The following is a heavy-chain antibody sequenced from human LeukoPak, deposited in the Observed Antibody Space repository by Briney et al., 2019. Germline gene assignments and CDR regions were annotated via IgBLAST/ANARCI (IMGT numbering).Heavy chain of an antibody. J-gene: IGHJ4*02. V-gene: IGHV4-59*08. Sequence: SETLSLTCTVSGGSISSNYWGWIRQPPGKGLEWIGYIYYSGSTNYNPSLKSRVTISVDTSKNQFSLKLSSVTAADTAVYYCARQLGYSYGSPFDYWGQGTLVTVSS. CDR1: GGSISSNY. CDR2: IYYSGST. D-gene: IGHD5-18*01. CDR3: ARQLGYSYGSPFDY.